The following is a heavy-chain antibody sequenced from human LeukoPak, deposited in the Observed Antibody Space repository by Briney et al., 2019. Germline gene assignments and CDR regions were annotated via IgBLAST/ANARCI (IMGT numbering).Heavy chain of an antibody. V-gene: IGHV3-30*02. D-gene: IGHD3-16*02. CDR3: AKLRGYVWGSYRKNDAFDI. CDR1: GFTFSSYG. CDR2: IRYDGGNK. Sequence: GGSLKLSCAASGFTFSSYGMHWVRQAPGKGLEWVAFIRYDGGNKYYADSVKGRFTISRDNSKNTLYLQMNSLRAEDTAVYYCAKLRGYVWGSYRKNDAFDIWGQGTMVTVSS. J-gene: IGHJ3*02.